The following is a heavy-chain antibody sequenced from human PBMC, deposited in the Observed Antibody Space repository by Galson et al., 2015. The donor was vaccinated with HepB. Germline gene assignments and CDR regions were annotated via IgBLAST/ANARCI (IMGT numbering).Heavy chain of an antibody. CDR2: IWYDGSNK. CDR3: ARPYSSSWYYFDY. CDR1: GFTFSSYG. J-gene: IGHJ4*02. Sequence: CAASGFTFSSYGMHWVRQAPGKGLEWVAVIWYDGSNKYYADSVKGRFTISRDNSKNTLYLQMNSLRAEDTAVYYCARPYSSSWYYFDYWGQGTLVTVSS. V-gene: IGHV3-33*01. D-gene: IGHD6-13*01.